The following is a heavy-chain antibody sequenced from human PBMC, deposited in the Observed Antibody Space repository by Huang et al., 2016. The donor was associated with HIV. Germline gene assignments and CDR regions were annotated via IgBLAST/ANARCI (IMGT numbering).Heavy chain of an antibody. CDR2: ISDSGRT. V-gene: IGHV4-34*02. J-gene: IGHJ3*02. CDR3: ARMFKYDSGGYWGNDAFDI. CDR1: GGSFSGHC. Sequence: QVQLQQWGAELLKPSETLSLTCAVSGGSFSGHCWTWIRPPPGGGLEWIGEISDSGRTTYNPSLKSRVTISGDTSQSQFSLKLNSVTAADTAIYYCARMFKYDSGGYWGNDAFDIWGQGTMVTVSS. D-gene: IGHD3-22*01.